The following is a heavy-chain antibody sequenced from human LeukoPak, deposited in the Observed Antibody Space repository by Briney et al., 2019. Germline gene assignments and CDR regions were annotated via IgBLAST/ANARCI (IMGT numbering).Heavy chain of an antibody. CDR2: MYYSGST. CDR1: GGSISTYY. V-gene: IGHV4-59*12. CDR3: ARDDLGYCSGGSCYSDHWFDP. D-gene: IGHD2-15*01. J-gene: IGHJ5*02. Sequence: SETLSLTCTVSGGSISTYYWSWIRQPPGKGLECIGYMYYSGSTNYSPSLKSRVTISVDTSKNQFSLKLSSVTAADTAVYYCARDDLGYCSGGSCYSDHWFDPWGQGTLVTVSS.